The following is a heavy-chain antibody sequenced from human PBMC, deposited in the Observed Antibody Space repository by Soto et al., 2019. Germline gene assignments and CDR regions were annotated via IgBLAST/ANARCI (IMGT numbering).Heavy chain of an antibody. CDR3: FLGYRYSLQYFHY. Sequence: SETLSLTCAVSGGSISSGGYPWSWIRQPPGKGLEWIGYMYHSGSTYYNPSLKSRVTISVDTSKNQFSLKLSSVTAADTAVYYCFLGYRYSLQYFHYWCQGRLVTVS. CDR1: GGSISSGGYP. CDR2: MYHSGST. J-gene: IGHJ4*02. V-gene: IGHV4-30-2*02. D-gene: IGHD5-18*01.